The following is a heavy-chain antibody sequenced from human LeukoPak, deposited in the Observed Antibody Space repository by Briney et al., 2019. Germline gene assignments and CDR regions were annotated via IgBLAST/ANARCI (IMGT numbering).Heavy chain of an antibody. CDR2: MFPDDSDI. V-gene: IGHV5-51*01. Sequence: GESPKISCKGSGYSFTSYWSGWVRQIPGKGLEWMGIMFPDDSDIRYSPSFQGQVTISADKSISTAYLQWSSLQASDTAMYYCARPRDGYFPYYFDYWGQGTLVTVSS. CDR1: GYSFTSYW. D-gene: IGHD3-22*01. CDR3: ARPRDGYFPYYFDY. J-gene: IGHJ4*02.